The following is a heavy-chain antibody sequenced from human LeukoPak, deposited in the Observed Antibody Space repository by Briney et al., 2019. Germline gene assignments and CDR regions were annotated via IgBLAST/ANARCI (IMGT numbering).Heavy chain of an antibody. CDR2: ISYDGSNK. V-gene: IGHV3-30*18. CDR1: GFTFSSYG. Sequence: AGRSLRLSCAASGFTFSSYGMHWVRQAPGKGLERVAVISYDGSNKYYADSVKGRFTISRDNSKNTLYLQMNSLRAEDTAVYYCAKEWEVNDAFDIWGQGTMVTVSS. CDR3: AKEWEVNDAFDI. D-gene: IGHD1-26*01. J-gene: IGHJ3*02.